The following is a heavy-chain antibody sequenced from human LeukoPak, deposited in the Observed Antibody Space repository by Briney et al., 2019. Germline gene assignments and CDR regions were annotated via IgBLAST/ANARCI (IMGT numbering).Heavy chain of an antibody. CDR2: ISWNSGSI. CDR3: AKGEYYDILTGYFDY. V-gene: IGHV3-9*03. D-gene: IGHD3-9*01. J-gene: IGHJ4*02. CDR1: GFTFDDYA. Sequence: PGGSLRLSCAASGFTFDDYAMHWVRQAPGKGLEWVSGISWNSGSIGYADSVKGRFTISRDNAKNSRYLQMNSLRAEDMALYYCAKGEYYDILTGYFDYWGQGTLVTVSS.